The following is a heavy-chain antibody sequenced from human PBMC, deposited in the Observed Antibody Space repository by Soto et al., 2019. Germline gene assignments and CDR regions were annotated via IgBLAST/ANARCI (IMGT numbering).Heavy chain of an antibody. V-gene: IGHV4-59*01. CDR3: ARRWGTNCDY. CDR2: IYYSGST. Sequence: QVQLQESGPGLVKPSETLSLTCTVSGGSISSYYWSWIRQPTGKGLEWIGYIYYSGSTNYNPSLTRRVTISVATSKNQFSLKLSSVTAADTAVYYCARRWGTNCDYWGQGTLVTVSS. J-gene: IGHJ4*02. D-gene: IGHD3-16*01. CDR1: GGSISSYY.